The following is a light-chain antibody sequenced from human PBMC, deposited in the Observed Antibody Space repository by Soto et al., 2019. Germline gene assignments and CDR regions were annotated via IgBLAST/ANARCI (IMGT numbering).Light chain of an antibody. V-gene: IGLV2-14*01. CDR2: EVS. J-gene: IGLJ2*01. CDR1: SSDVGGYNY. Sequence: QSALTQPASVSGSPGQSITISCTGTSSDVGGYNYVSWYQQHPGKAPKLMISEVSNRPSGVSHRFSGSKSGNTASLTISGLQTEDEADYYCSSYTSSSTVLFGGGTQLTVL. CDR3: SSYTSSSTVL.